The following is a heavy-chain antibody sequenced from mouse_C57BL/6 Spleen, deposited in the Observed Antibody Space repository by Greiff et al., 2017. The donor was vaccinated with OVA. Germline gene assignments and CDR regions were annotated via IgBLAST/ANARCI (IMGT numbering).Heavy chain of an antibody. D-gene: IGHD2-4*01. CDR2: IDPNSGGT. V-gene: IGHV1-72*01. Sequence: QVQLQQPGAELVKPGASVKLSCKASGYTFTSYWMHWVKQRPGRGLEWIGRIDPNSGGTKYNEKFKSKATLTVDKPSSTAYMQLSSLTSEDSAVYYCAKIYYDYDGGGRYYAMDDWGQGTSVTVSS. CDR3: AKIYYDYDGGGRYYAMDD. CDR1: GYTFTSYW. J-gene: IGHJ4*01.